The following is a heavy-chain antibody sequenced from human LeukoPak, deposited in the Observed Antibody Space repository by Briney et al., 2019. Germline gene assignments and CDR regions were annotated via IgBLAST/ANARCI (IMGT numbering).Heavy chain of an antibody. D-gene: IGHD3-22*01. J-gene: IGHJ3*02. V-gene: IGHV3-11*01. Sequence: PGGSLRLSCAASGFTFSDYYMSCIRQAPGKGLEWVSYISSSGSTIYYADSVKGRFTISRDNAKNSLYLQMNSLRAEDTAVYYCARLYYYDSSGYYPDAFDIWGQGTMVTVSS. CDR3: ARLYYYDSSGYYPDAFDI. CDR2: ISSSGSTI. CDR1: GFTFSDYY.